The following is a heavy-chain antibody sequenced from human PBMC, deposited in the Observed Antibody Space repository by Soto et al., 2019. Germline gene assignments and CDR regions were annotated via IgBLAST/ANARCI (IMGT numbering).Heavy chain of an antibody. CDR3: AREGYGGTAYYFDN. D-gene: IGHD4-17*01. V-gene: IGHV4-30-4*01. CDR1: GGSIGSGENY. Sequence: PSETLSLTCSVSGGSIGSGENYWSWIRQPPGKGLEWIGHIYYSGTTDYNPSLKSRLTMSIDTSKNQFSLKLTSVTAADTAVFFCAREGYGGTAYYFDNWGQGTLVTVSS. CDR2: IYYSGTT. J-gene: IGHJ4*02.